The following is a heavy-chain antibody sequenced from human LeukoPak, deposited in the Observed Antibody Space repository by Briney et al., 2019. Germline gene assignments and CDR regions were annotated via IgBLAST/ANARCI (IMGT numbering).Heavy chain of an antibody. Sequence: ASVKVSCKASGYTFTSYDINWVRQATGQGLEWMGWMNPNSGNTGYAQKFQGRVTITRNTSISTAYMELSSLRSEDTAVYYCARSYSSSFHYYMDVWGKGTTVTVSS. V-gene: IGHV1-8*03. CDR1: GYTFTSYD. D-gene: IGHD6-6*01. CDR3: ARSYSSSFHYYMDV. CDR2: MNPNSGNT. J-gene: IGHJ6*03.